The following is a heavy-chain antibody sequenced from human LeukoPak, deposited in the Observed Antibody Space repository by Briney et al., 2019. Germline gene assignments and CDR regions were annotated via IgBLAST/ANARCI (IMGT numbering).Heavy chain of an antibody. CDR2: TSGSGTST. CDR1: GFTFSNYA. CDR3: AKNADFWNFRYCDF. Sequence: GGSLRLSCAASGFTFSNYAMSWVRQAPGKGLEWVSATSGSGTSTYYADSVKGRFTISRDNSKNTLYLQMNSLRAEDTAVYYCAKNADFWNFRYCDFWGQGTLVTVSS. V-gene: IGHV3-23*01. J-gene: IGHJ4*02. D-gene: IGHD3-3*01.